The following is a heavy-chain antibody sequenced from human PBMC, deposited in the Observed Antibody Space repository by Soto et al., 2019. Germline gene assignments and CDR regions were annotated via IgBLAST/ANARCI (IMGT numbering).Heavy chain of an antibody. V-gene: IGHV1-18*01. CDR3: ARVPYTNYDFWSGYFKPFDY. Sequence: ASVKVSCKASGYTFTSYGISWVRQAPGQGLEWMGWISAYNGNTNYAQKLQGRVTMTRNTSISTAYMELSSLRSEDTAVYYCARVPYTNYDFWSGYFKPFDYWGQGTLVTVSS. J-gene: IGHJ4*02. CDR1: GYTFTSYG. D-gene: IGHD3-3*01. CDR2: ISAYNGNT.